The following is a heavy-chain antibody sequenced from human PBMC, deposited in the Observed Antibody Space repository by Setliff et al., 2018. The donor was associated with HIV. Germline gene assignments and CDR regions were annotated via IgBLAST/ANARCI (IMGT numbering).Heavy chain of an antibody. CDR2: ISPDGSEK. V-gene: IGHV3-7*02. CDR1: GFTFRDYW. J-gene: IGHJ4*02. D-gene: IGHD4-17*01. CDR3: ARGQTSVTLQFDH. Sequence: GALRLSCATSGFTFRDYWMTWVRQAPGGGLQWVASISPDGSEKSLVDSVMGRFTISRDNAKNSLFLQMNSLRAEDTAVYYCARGQTSVTLQFDHWGQGTLVTVSS.